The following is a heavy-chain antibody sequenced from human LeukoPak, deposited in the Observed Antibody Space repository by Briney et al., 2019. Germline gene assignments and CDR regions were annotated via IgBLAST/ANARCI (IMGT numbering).Heavy chain of an antibody. CDR2: IIPIFGIA. CDR1: GGTFSSYA. Sequence: GASVKVSCKASGGTFSSYAISWVRQAPGQGLEWMGRIIPIFGIANYAQKSQGRVTITADKSTSTAYMELSSLRSEDTAVYYCARDPVTTRFDPWGQGTLVTVSS. D-gene: IGHD4-17*01. CDR3: ARDPVTTRFDP. V-gene: IGHV1-69*04. J-gene: IGHJ5*02.